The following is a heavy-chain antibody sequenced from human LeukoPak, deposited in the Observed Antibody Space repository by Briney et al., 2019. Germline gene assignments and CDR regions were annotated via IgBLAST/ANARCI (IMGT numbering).Heavy chain of an antibody. Sequence: PGGSLRLSCAASGFIFSLYCMHWVRQAPGKGPMWVSRICPDGTGISYADSVKARFTTSRDNAKNTVYLQMNSLTADDTAVYYCARGLGKGSSDYWGQGTLVTVSS. CDR3: ARGLGKGSSDY. V-gene: IGHV3-74*01. CDR2: ICPDGTGI. CDR1: GFIFSLYC. J-gene: IGHJ4*02. D-gene: IGHD6-6*01.